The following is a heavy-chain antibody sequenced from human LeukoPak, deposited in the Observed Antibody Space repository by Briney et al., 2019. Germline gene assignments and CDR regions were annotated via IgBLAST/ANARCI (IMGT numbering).Heavy chain of an antibody. Sequence: SETLSLTCAVSGYSISSGNWWGWIRQSPGKGLEWIGYIYYSGSTYYNPSLKSRVTMSVDTSKNQFSLKLSSVTAVDTAVYYCARTHRSGFSLDYWGQGTLVTVSS. CDR1: GYSISSGNW. CDR2: IYYSGST. V-gene: IGHV4-28*01. CDR3: ARTHRSGFSLDY. J-gene: IGHJ4*02. D-gene: IGHD6-19*01.